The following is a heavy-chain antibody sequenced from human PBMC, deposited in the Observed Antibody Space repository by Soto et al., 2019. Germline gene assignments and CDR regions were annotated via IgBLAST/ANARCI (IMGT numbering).Heavy chain of an antibody. Sequence: QVQLVQSGAEVKKPGSSVKVSCEASGRTFSSYSFSWVRQAPGQGLEWMGRVIPILGMANYAQKFQGRVTITADKSTSTVYMEMSSLRSEDTAVYYCARGGAVVVPGAVDRHNWFDPWGRGTLVTVSS. CDR2: VIPILGMA. J-gene: IGHJ5*02. V-gene: IGHV1-69*02. D-gene: IGHD2-2*01. CDR3: ARGGAVVVPGAVDRHNWFDP. CDR1: GRTFSSYS.